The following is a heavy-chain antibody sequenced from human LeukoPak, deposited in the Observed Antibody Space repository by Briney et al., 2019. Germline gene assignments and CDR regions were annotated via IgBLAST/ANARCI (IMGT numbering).Heavy chain of an antibody. CDR2: IYTSGST. V-gene: IGHV4-4*08. CDR3: ARGTWMYYFDY. Sequence: SETLSLTCTVSGGSITSYYWSWIRQPPGKGLEWIGYIYTSGSTNYNPSLKSRVTISVDTSKNQFSLKLSSVTAADTAVYYCARGTWMYYFDYWGQGTLVTVSS. D-gene: IGHD5-12*01. CDR1: GGSITSYY. J-gene: IGHJ4*02.